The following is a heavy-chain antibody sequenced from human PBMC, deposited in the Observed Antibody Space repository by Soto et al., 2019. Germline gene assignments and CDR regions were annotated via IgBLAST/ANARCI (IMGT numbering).Heavy chain of an antibody. D-gene: IGHD5-18*01. J-gene: IGHJ4*02. Sequence: PGGSLRLSCAASGFTVNDHWMTWVRQAPGKGLEWVADIKKDGSEKKYVDSVKGRFTISRENAKNSLYLQMNSLRPEDTAVYYCARVAVDTGYRPFAYWGQGTPVTVSS. CDR3: ARVAVDTGYRPFAY. CDR2: IKKDGSEK. CDR1: GFTVNDHW. V-gene: IGHV3-7*05.